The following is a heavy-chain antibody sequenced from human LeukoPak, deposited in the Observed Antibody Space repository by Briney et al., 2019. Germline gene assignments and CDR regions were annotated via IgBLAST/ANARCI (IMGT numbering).Heavy chain of an antibody. V-gene: IGHV3-13*01. CDR1: VFSFITYD. D-gene: IGHD6-13*01. CDR3: TREWRGIASHYRGMDV. J-gene: IGHJ6*02. CDR2: VGTNHDT. Sequence: GGSLRLSCVASVFSFITYDMYWVRQAAGRGLEWVSAVGTNHDTYYLGSVKGRFTISRENAKNSFYLQMTNLRVEDTAVYYCTREWRGIASHYRGMDVWGQGTTVTVSS.